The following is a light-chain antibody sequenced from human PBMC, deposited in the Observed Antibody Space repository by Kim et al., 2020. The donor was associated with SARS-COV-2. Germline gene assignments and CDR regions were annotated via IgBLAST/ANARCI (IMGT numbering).Light chain of an antibody. Sequence: PAKTVRCRWSRNNIGSQGAHWYQQKPGQAPILVIYSDSDRPSGIPERFSGSNSGNTASLTISGVEAGDEADYYCQVWDSSINAWVFGGGTQLTVL. CDR3: QVWDSSINAWV. V-gene: IGLV3-21*04. CDR1: NIGSQG. J-gene: IGLJ3*02. CDR2: SDS.